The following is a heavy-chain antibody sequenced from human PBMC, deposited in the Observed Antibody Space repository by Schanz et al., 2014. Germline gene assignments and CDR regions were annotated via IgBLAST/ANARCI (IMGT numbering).Heavy chain of an antibody. CDR1: GFRFDDYA. D-gene: IGHD2-2*01. V-gene: IGHV3-9*01. CDR3: ARDTAHSCIGPSGFECFQH. CDR2: MSWNAGSL. Sequence: EVQLVESGGGLVQPGRSLRLSCVASGFRFDDYAMQWVRQAPGKGLEWVSGMSWNAGSLGYGGSVKGRFTISRDNAKNSLYLQMNSLRAEDTALYYCARDTAHSCIGPSGFECFQHWGQGALVTVSS. J-gene: IGHJ1*01.